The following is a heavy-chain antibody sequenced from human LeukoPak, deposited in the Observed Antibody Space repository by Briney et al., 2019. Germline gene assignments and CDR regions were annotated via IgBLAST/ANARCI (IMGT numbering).Heavy chain of an antibody. Sequence: PSETLSLTCTVSGYSINSGYYWGWIRQPPGKGLEWIGSIYHSGSTYYNPSLKSRVTISVDTSKNQFSLKLSSVTAADTALYYCARHSNRLFGDLLEPGRKRAGTRFGYWGQGTLVTVSS. J-gene: IGHJ4*02. CDR1: GYSINSGYY. D-gene: IGHD3-10*01. CDR3: ARHSNRLFGDLLEPGRKRAGTRFGY. CDR2: IYHSGST. V-gene: IGHV4-38-2*02.